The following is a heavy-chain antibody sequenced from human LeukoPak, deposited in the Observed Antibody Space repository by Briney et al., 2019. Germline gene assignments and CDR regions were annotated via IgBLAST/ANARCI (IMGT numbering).Heavy chain of an antibody. Sequence: SETLSLTCTVSGGSISSYYWSWIRQPPGKGLEWIGYIYYSGSTNYKPSLKSRVTISVETSKNQFSLKLRSVTAADTALYYCTRLWSTDCNGGSCPHQPNYWGQGTLVTVSS. CDR2: IYYSGST. J-gene: IGHJ4*02. CDR1: GGSISSYY. V-gene: IGHV4-59*08. CDR3: TRLWSTDCNGGSCPHQPNY. D-gene: IGHD2-15*01.